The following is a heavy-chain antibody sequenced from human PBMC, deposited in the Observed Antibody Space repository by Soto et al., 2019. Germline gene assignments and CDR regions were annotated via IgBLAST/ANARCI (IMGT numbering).Heavy chain of an antibody. CDR3: ARLILAYCGGDCSYYFDY. CDR2: IYYSGST. CDR1: GGSISSSSYY. Sequence: QLQLQESGPGLVKPSETLSLTCTVSGGSISSSSYYWGWIRQPPGKGLEGIGSIYYSGSTYYNPSLKSRVTISVDTSKNQFSLKLSSVTAADTAVYYCARLILAYCGGDCSYYFDYWGQGTLVTVSS. V-gene: IGHV4-39*01. D-gene: IGHD2-21*02. J-gene: IGHJ4*02.